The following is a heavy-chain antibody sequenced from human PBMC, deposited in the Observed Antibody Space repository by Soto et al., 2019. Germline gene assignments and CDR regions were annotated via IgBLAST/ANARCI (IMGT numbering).Heavy chain of an antibody. D-gene: IGHD3-3*01. V-gene: IGHV4-59*01. CDR3: ARGSIRFLESVTYYCYYYMDG. CDR1: GGSISSYY. CDR2: IYYSGST. J-gene: IGHJ6*03. Sequence: PSETLSLTCTVSGGSISSYYWSWIRQPPGKGLEWIGYIYYSGSTNYNPSLKSRVTISVDTSKNQFSLKLSSVTAADTAVYYCARGSIRFLESVTYYCYYYMDGWGKGTTVTVSS.